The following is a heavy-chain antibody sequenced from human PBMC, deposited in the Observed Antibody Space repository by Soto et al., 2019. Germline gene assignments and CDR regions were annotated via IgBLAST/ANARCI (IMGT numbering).Heavy chain of an antibody. D-gene: IGHD2-2*01. V-gene: IGHV3-48*02. Sequence: EVQLVESGGGLVQPGGSLRLSCAASGFTFSTFNMNWVRQAPGKGLEWVSYISSRGSTIYYADSVKGRFTIYRDNAKNTLYLQIISLRDEDTTVYYCAREGEGHCISSSCLNWFDPWGQGTMVTVSS. CDR1: GFTFSTFN. J-gene: IGHJ5*02. CDR2: ISSRGSTI. CDR3: AREGEGHCISSSCLNWFDP.